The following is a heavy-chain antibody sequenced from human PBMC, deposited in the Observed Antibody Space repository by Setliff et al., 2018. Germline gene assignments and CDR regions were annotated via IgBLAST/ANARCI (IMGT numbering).Heavy chain of an antibody. Sequence: SETLSLTCAVYGGSFSTYYWSWIRQPAGKGLEWIGRVSASGSTTYNPSLKSRVTMSVDTSRNQISLNLTSVTAADTAMYYCARERTIFGILVISGWFDPWGQGTVVTVSS. CDR1: GGSFSTYY. V-gene: IGHV4-4*07. D-gene: IGHD3-3*01. CDR3: ARERTIFGILVISGWFDP. J-gene: IGHJ5*02. CDR2: VSASGST.